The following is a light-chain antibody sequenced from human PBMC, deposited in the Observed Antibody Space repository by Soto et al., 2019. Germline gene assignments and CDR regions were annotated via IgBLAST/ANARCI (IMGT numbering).Light chain of an antibody. V-gene: IGKV3-15*01. J-gene: IGKJ1*01. Sequence: EIVMTQSAATLSVSPGERATLSCCASQSVSSNLAWYQQKSGQAPRLLMYGASTRASGIPARFSGSGSGTEFTLTISSLQSEDFAVYYCQQYDNWPRTFGQGTKV. CDR1: QSVSSN. CDR3: QQYDNWPRT. CDR2: GAS.